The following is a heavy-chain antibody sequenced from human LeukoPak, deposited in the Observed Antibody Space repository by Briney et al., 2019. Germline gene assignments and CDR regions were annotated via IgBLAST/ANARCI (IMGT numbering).Heavy chain of an antibody. Sequence: ASVKVSCQASGYTFTDYYMHWVRQAAGQGREWMGWINPNRGDTNYAQKFQGRVTMTRDTSISTAYMELSRLRSDDTAVYYCARPPTFGGVNPFDYWGQGTLVTISS. V-gene: IGHV1-2*02. CDR1: GYTFTDYY. CDR2: INPNRGDT. CDR3: ARPPTFGGVNPFDY. J-gene: IGHJ4*02. D-gene: IGHD3-16*01.